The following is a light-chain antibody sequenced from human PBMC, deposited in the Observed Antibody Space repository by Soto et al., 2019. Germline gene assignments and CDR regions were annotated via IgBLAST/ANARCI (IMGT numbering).Light chain of an antibody. Sequence: QSVLTQPPSASGTPGQRVTISCSGSSSNIGSNTVNWYLQLPGTAPKLVIYSNNQRPSGVPDRFSGSKSGTSAFLAISGLQSEDEADYYCVAWDDSLNGYVVFGGGTKVTVL. CDR2: SNN. J-gene: IGLJ2*01. CDR1: SSNIGSNT. CDR3: VAWDDSLNGYVV. V-gene: IGLV1-44*01.